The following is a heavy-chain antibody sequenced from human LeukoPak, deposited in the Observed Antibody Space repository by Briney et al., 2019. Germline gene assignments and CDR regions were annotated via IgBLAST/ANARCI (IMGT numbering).Heavy chain of an antibody. CDR1: GITLSNYG. V-gene: IGHV3-23*01. CDR3: AKRGVVIRVILVGFHKEAYYFDS. D-gene: IGHD3-10*01. Sequence: GGSLRLSCAVSGITLSNYGMSWVRQAPGKGLEWVAGVSDSGGRTNYADSVKGRFTISRDNPKNTLYLQMNSLRAEDTAVYFCAKRGVVIRVILVGFHKEAYYFDSWGQGALVTVSS. CDR2: VSDSGGRT. J-gene: IGHJ4*02.